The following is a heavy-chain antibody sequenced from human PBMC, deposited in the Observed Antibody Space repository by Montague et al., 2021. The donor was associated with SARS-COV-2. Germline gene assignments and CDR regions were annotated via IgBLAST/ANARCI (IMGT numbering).Heavy chain of an antibody. D-gene: IGHD2-15*01. CDR2: IYHSGST. Sequence: SETRSLTCTVSGASITSSNWWNWVRQPPGKGLEWIGQIYHSGSTNYNPSLKSRLTLSLDKSKNQFSLSLSSVTAADTAVYYCARQIQQVVLSPAKLTNWFDPWGLGTLVTVAS. J-gene: IGHJ5*02. CDR3: ARQIQQVVLSPAKLTNWFDP. CDR1: GASITSSNW. V-gene: IGHV4-4*02.